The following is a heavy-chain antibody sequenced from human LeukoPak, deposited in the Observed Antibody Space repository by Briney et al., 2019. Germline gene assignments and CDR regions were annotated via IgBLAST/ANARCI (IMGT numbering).Heavy chain of an antibody. CDR3: ASGAYCGGDCYSGDAFDI. J-gene: IGHJ3*02. CDR2: ISSNSSYI. D-gene: IGHD2-21*01. Sequence: NPGGSLRLSCAASGFTFSSYSMNWVRQAPGKGLEWVSSISSNSSYIYYADSVKGRFTISRDNAKNSLYLQMNSLRAEDTAVYYCASGAYCGGDCYSGDAFDIWGQGTMVTVSS. V-gene: IGHV3-21*01. CDR1: GFTFSSYS.